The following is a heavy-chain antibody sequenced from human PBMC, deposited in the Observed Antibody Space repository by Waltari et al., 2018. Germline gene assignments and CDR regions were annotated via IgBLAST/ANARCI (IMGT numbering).Heavy chain of an antibody. J-gene: IGHJ3*02. CDR3: ARGGGSYYRSSLDI. V-gene: IGHV3-30-3*01. CDR2: VSYDGTNK. Sequence: QVQVVASGGGVVPHGRSVRLSCAASGCIVSSYAIHWVRQAPGKGLEWVAVVSYDGTNKYFADSVKGRFTISRDNSKNTVSLQMYSLRPEDTALYYCARGGGSYYRSSLDIWGQGTMVIVSS. D-gene: IGHD1-26*01. CDR1: GCIVSSYA.